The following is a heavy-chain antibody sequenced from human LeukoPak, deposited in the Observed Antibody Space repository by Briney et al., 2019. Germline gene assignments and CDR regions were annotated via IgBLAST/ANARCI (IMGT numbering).Heavy chain of an antibody. J-gene: IGHJ4*02. Sequence: ASVTVSCKASGYTFTSYGISWVRQAPGQGLEWMGWISAYNGNTNYAQKLQGRVTITTDTSTSTAYMQLRSLRSDDTAVYYCARGPSTLIRGAYDYWGQGTLVTVSS. CDR2: ISAYNGNT. V-gene: IGHV1-18*01. CDR3: ARGPSTLIRGAYDY. CDR1: GYTFTSYG. D-gene: IGHD1-26*01.